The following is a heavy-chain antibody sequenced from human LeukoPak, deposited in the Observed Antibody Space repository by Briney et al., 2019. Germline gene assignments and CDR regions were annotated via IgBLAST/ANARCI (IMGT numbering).Heavy chain of an antibody. J-gene: IGHJ5*02. V-gene: IGHV4-38-2*02. Sequence: SETLSLTCTVSGYSISSGYYWGWIRQPPGQGLEWIGSIYHSGSTYYNPSLKSRVTISVDTSKNQFSLKLSSVTAADTAVYYCARISEGLLWFGELLWDWFDPWGQGTLVTVSS. D-gene: IGHD3-10*01. CDR1: GYSISSGYY. CDR2: IYHSGST. CDR3: ARISEGLLWFGELLWDWFDP.